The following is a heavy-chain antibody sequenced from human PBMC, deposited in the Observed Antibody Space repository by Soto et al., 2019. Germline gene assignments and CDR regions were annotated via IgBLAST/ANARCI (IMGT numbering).Heavy chain of an antibody. V-gene: IGHV1-18*01. CDR1: GYIFVNYG. J-gene: IGHJ6*02. Sequence: QVQLVQSADEVKKPGASVKVSCKASGYIFVNYGIAWVRQAPGQGLEWMGWISPYTGNTHSATKVQGRLTMTTDTSTSTAYMDLGSLTSDDTAVYYCVMVDNYVTPTPQDVWGQGTTVTVSS. D-gene: IGHD3-16*01. CDR3: VMVDNYVTPTPQDV. CDR2: ISPYTGNT.